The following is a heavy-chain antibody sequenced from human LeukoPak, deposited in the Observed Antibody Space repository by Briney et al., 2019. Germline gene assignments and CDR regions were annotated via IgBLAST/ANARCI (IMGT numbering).Heavy chain of an antibody. J-gene: IGHJ4*02. CDR3: ARGKAPYYYGSGSYYNGDY. D-gene: IGHD3-10*01. CDR2: INHSGST. CDR1: GGSFSVYY. Sequence: PSETLSLTCAVYGGSFSVYYWSWIRQPPGKGLEWIGEINHSGSTNYNPSLKSRVTISVDTSKNQFSLKLSSVTAADTAVYYCARGKAPYYYGSGSYYNGDYWGQGTLVTVSS. V-gene: IGHV4-34*01.